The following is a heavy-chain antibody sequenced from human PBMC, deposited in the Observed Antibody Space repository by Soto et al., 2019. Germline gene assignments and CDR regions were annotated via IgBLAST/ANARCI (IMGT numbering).Heavy chain of an antibody. CDR1: GGSFSGYY. D-gene: IGHD2-15*01. J-gene: IGHJ4*02. Sequence: SETLSLTCAVYGGSFSGYYWSWIRQPPGKGLEWIGEINHSGSTNYNPSLKSRVTISVDTSKNQFSLKLSSVTAADTAVYYCASGIRHRHVVWDYRGPGTLVTVSS. V-gene: IGHV4-34*01. CDR2: INHSGST. CDR3: ASGIRHRHVVWDY.